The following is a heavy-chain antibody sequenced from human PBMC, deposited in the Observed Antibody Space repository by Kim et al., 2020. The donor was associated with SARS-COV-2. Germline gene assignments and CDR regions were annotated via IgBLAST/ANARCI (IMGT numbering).Heavy chain of an antibody. CDR1: GFTFSSYG. D-gene: IGHD3-16*02. Sequence: GGSLRLSCAASGFTFSSYGMHWVRQAPGKGLEWVAVIWYDGSNKYYADSVKGRFTISRDNSKNTLYLQMNSLRAEDTAVYYCARDRDYVWGSYRTDAFDIWGQGTMVTVSS. V-gene: IGHV3-33*01. CDR2: IWYDGSNK. J-gene: IGHJ3*02. CDR3: ARDRDYVWGSYRTDAFDI.